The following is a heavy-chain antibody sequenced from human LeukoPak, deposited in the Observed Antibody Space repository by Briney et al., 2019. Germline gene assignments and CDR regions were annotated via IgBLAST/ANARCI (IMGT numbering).Heavy chain of an antibody. Sequence: SETLSLTCTVSGGSISSSSYYWGWIRQPPGKGLEWIGSTYYSGSTYYNPSLKSRVTISVDTSKNQFSLKLSSVTAADTAVYYCARPVVAATSGWFDPWGQGTLVTVSS. CDR3: ARPVVAATSGWFDP. D-gene: IGHD2-15*01. CDR1: GGSISSSSYY. J-gene: IGHJ5*02. CDR2: TYYSGST. V-gene: IGHV4-39*01.